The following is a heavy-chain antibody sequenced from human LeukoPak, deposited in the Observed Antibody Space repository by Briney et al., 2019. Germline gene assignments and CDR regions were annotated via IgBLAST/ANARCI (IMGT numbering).Heavy chain of an antibody. V-gene: IGHV3-21*01. J-gene: IGHJ4*02. CDR1: GFTFSSYH. Sequence: KTGGPLRLSCEVSGFTFSSYHMNWVRQAPGKGLEWVSSIGSSGSYIYYADSLTGRFTISRDNAKNSLYLQMNSLRAEDTVMYYCARRATTERGHSYGLDFWGQGTLVTVSS. CDR2: IGSSGSYI. CDR3: ARRATTERGHSYGLDF. D-gene: IGHD5-18*01.